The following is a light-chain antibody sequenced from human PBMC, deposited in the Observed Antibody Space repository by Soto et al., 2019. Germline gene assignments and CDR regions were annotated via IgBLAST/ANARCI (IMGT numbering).Light chain of an antibody. V-gene: IGLV2-14*01. CDR1: SGDVGGYNY. Sequence: QSALTQPASVSGSPGQSITISCTGTSGDVGGYNYVSWYQQHPGKAPKLMIYEVSNRPSGVSNRFLGSKSGNTASLTISGLQAEDEADYYCSSYTSSSTVVFGGGTKLTVL. CDR2: EVS. J-gene: IGLJ2*01. CDR3: SSYTSSSTVV.